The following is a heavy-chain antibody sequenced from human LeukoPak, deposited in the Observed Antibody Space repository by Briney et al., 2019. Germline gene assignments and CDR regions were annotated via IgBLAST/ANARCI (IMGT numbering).Heavy chain of an antibody. V-gene: IGHV3-23*01. CDR1: GFTFSNYA. CDR2: ISGSGGDT. Sequence: GGSLRLSCAASGFTFSNYAMNWVRQAPGKGLEWVSAISGSGGDTYYADSVKGRFTISRDDSKNTLYLQMNSLRAEDTAVYYCRYFLPHFDYWGQGTLVTVSS. CDR3: RYFLPHFDY. J-gene: IGHJ4*02. D-gene: IGHD2/OR15-2a*01.